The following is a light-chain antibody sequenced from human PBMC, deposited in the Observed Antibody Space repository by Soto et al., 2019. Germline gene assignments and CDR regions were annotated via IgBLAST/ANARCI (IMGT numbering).Light chain of an antibody. CDR3: SSYPTSSTRYV. V-gene: IGLV2-14*03. J-gene: IGLJ1*01. CDR2: DVT. CDR1: SSDVGGYNY. Sequence: QPARTEPGSVSGSPGQSITISCTGTSSDVGGYNYVSWYQQHPGKAPKLMIYDVTNRPSGVSDRFSASKSGNTASLTISGLQAEDEADYYCSSYPTSSTRYVFRPGTTVTVL.